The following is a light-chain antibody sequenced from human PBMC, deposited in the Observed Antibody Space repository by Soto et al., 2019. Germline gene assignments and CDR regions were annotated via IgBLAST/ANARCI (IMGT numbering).Light chain of an antibody. J-gene: IGKJ2*01. CDR2: DAS. V-gene: IGKV3-11*01. Sequence: EIVFTQSPATLSLSPGERATPSCRASQSVATFLAWYQHQPGQAPRLLIYDASNRATGIPARFSGSGSGTDFTLTISSLEPEDFAVYYCQHRSIWPPTFGQGTKVDIK. CDR1: QSVATF. CDR3: QHRSIWPPT.